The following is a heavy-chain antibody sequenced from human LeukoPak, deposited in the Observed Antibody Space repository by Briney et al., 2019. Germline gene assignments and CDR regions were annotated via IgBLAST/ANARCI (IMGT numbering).Heavy chain of an antibody. D-gene: IGHD4-17*01. Sequence: PGGSLRLSCATSGLTFTNNYWNWVRQPPGKGPEWISLIYSNGDTRYADSVKRRFTFSRDNSKNTLYIQMNSLRAEDTAVYYCTYGDYPLTYWGQGTLVSVSS. CDR2: IYSNGDT. CDR3: TYGDYPLTY. J-gene: IGHJ4*02. V-gene: IGHV3-66*01. CDR1: GLTFTNNY.